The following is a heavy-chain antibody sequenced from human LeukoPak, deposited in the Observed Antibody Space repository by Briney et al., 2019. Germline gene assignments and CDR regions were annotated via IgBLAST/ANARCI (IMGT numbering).Heavy chain of an antibody. CDR3: ARVVSDFWSGYYWKTGYYFDY. J-gene: IGHJ4*02. V-gene: IGHV1-69*13. CDR1: GGTFSSYA. D-gene: IGHD3-3*01. Sequence: PGASVKVSCKASGGTFSSYAISWVRQAPGQGLEWMGGIIPIFGTANYAQKFQGRVTITADESTSTAYMELSSLRSEDTAVYYYARVVSDFWSGYYWKTGYYFDYWGQGTLVTVSS. CDR2: IIPIFGTA.